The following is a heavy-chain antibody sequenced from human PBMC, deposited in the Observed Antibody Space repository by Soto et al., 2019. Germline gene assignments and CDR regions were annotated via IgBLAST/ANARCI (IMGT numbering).Heavy chain of an antibody. CDR2: IDTSGNT. D-gene: IGHD6-13*01. Sequence: NPXETLCLTCPVCGASTSTYYWTGIRQPSGKGLEWIGRIDTSGNTNYNPSLKSRVTMSVDTSKKQFSLKLTSVTAADTAVYYCARYSSDWFQTEGMDVWGLGTTVTVSS. V-gene: IGHV4-4*07. CDR1: GASTSTYY. J-gene: IGHJ6*02. CDR3: ARYSSDWFQTEGMDV.